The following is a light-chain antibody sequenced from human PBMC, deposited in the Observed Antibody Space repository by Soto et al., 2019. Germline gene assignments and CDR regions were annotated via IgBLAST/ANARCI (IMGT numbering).Light chain of an antibody. J-gene: IGLJ2*01. Sequence: QSVLTQPASVSGSPGQSITISCTGTSSDIGASDYVSWYQQHPDKAPKLIIYNVNYRPSGISSRFSGSKSGNTASLTISGLQAEDEGDSFGSSYALFGGGTKVTVL. CDR3: SSYAL. V-gene: IGLV2-14*03. CDR2: NVN. CDR1: SSDIGASDY.